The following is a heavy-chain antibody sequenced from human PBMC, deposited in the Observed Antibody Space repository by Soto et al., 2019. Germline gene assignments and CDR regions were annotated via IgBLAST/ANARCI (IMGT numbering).Heavy chain of an antibody. V-gene: IGHV3-48*02. CDR3: MRGYKGGSPPL. CDR1: GFTLTNYS. J-gene: IGHJ4*02. Sequence: EVQMVESGGGLVQPGGSLRLSCAVSGFTLTNYSMSWVRQAPGKGPEWVSYIRSSGSPIYYADSVRGRFTISRDNAKNSLYLQMNSLRDEDTAVYYCMRGYKGGSPPLWGQGTLVTVSS. CDR2: IRSSGSPI. D-gene: IGHD5-12*01.